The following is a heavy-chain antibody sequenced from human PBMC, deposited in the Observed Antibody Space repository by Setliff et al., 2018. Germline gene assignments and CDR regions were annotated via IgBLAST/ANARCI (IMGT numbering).Heavy chain of an antibody. J-gene: IGHJ6*03. CDR1: GYSFTSYW. D-gene: IGHD3-22*01. CDR3: ARQARGYYYDSSGYYRASPGYYYMDV. V-gene: IGHV5-51*01. CDR2: IYPGDSDT. Sequence: PGESLTISCKGSGYSFTSYWIGWVRQMPGKGLEWMGIIYPGDSDTRYSPSSQGQVTISADKSISTAYLQWSSLKASDTAMYYCARQARGYYYDSSGYYRASPGYYYMDVWGKGTAVTVSS.